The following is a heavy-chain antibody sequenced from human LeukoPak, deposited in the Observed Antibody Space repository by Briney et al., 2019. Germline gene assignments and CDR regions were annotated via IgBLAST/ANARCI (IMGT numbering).Heavy chain of an antibody. CDR2: INHSGST. D-gene: IGHD6-13*01. V-gene: IGHV4-34*01. CDR1: GGSFSGYY. CDR3: ARAGPGIAGSGWFDP. J-gene: IGHJ5*02. Sequence: SETLSLTCAVYGGSFSGYYWSWIRQPPGKGLEWIGEINHSGSTNYNPSLKSRVTISVDTSKNQFSLKLSSVTAADTAVYYCARAGPGIAGSGWFDPWGQGTLVTVSS.